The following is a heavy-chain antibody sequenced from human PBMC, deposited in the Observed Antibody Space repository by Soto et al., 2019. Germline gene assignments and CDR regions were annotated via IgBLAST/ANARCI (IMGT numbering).Heavy chain of an antibody. D-gene: IGHD6-19*01. CDR1: GGSISSYY. Sequence: QVQLQESGPGLVKPSETLSLTCTVSGGSISSYYWSWIRQPPGKGLEWIGYIYYSGSTNYNPSLKRRVSISVDTSKNQFSLTLSSVSAAHTAVYYCARGDWQWLGDVWGQGTTVTVSS. V-gene: IGHV4-59*01. CDR2: IYYSGST. CDR3: ARGDWQWLGDV. J-gene: IGHJ6*02.